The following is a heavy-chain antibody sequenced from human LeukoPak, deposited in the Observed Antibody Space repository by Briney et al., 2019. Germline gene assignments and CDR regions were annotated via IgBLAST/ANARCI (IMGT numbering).Heavy chain of an antibody. CDR2: IRSKVYGGTT. Sequence: GGSLRLSCTASGFTFGDYAMSWVRQAPGKGLEWVGFIRSKVYGGTTEYAASVKGRFTISRDDSKSIAYLQMNSLKTEDTAVYYCTRDFFPLWFGELFTHDYWGQGTLVTVSS. CDR3: TRDFFPLWFGELFTHDY. J-gene: IGHJ4*02. CDR1: GFTFGDYA. V-gene: IGHV3-49*04. D-gene: IGHD3-10*01.